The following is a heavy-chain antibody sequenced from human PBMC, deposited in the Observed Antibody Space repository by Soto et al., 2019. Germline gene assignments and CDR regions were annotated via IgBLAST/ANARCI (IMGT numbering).Heavy chain of an antibody. Sequence: QVQLVQSGAEVKKPGASVKVSCKASGYTFTSYGISWVRQAPGQGLEWMGWISAYNGNTNYAQKLQGRVTMTTDTSTSTAYMELRSLRSDDTAVSYCARDHPFTYNWNDVDYFDYWGQGTLVTVSS. J-gene: IGHJ4*02. D-gene: IGHD1-20*01. V-gene: IGHV1-18*01. CDR1: GYTFTSYG. CDR3: ARDHPFTYNWNDVDYFDY. CDR2: ISAYNGNT.